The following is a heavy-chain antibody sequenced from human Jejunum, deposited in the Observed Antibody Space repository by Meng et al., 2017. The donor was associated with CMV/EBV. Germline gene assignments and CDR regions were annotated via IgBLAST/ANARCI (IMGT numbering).Heavy chain of an antibody. CDR3: ARGYCSSINCFNFDY. D-gene: IGHD2-2*01. V-gene: IGHV3-30*02. CDR1: GFSFSNYA. J-gene: IGHJ4*02. Sequence: QVQLVESGGGVVQPGGSLRLYCSSSGFSFSNYAMNWVRQAPGKGLEWVTFIRYDGSSRYYADSVKGRFTISRDNSKNTLYLQMNSLRAEDTAVYYCARGYCSSINCFNFDYWGPGTMVTVSA. CDR2: IRYDGSSR.